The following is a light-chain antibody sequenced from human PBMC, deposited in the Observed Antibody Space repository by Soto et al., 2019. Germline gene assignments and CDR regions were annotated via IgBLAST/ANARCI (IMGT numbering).Light chain of an antibody. Sequence: EIVLTQSPGTLSLSPGERATLSCRASRSVSNNYLAWYQQKPGQAPRLLIYGASNRATGIPDRVSGSGSGTDFTLTISRLEPEDFAVYYCQQYGSSGTFGQGTKVEIK. V-gene: IGKV3-20*01. J-gene: IGKJ1*01. CDR3: QQYGSSGT. CDR1: RSVSNNY. CDR2: GAS.